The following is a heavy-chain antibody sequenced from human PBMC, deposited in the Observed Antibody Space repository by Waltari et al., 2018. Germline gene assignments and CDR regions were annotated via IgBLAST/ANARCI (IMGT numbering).Heavy chain of an antibody. Sequence: EVQLAQSGAEVKTSGPTLMISCRASGYTFADHKLHWVQQAPGKGLHWIGLVDPEDGETIYAERFQGRVTITADTSTETAFMELSSLTSDDTAVYYCVTALGDRSSASRPFDVWGLGTLITVSS. D-gene: IGHD3-10*01. CDR1: GYTFADHK. CDR3: VTALGDRSSASRPFDV. V-gene: IGHV1-69-2*01. J-gene: IGHJ3*01. CDR2: VDPEDGET.